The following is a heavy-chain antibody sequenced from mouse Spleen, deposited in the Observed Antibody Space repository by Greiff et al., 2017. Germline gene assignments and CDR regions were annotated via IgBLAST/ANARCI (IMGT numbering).Heavy chain of an antibody. V-gene: IGHV1-80*01. J-gene: IGHJ1*01. CDR1: GYAFSSYW. CDR3: ARRGNYYGSSYDRYFDV. Sequence: QVQLQQSGAELVKPGASVKISCKASGYAFSSYWMNWVKQRPGKGLEWIGQIYPGDGDTNYNGKFKGKATLTADKSSSTAYMQLSSLTSEDSAVYFGARRGNYYGSSYDRYFDVWGAGTTVTVSS. CDR2: IYPGDGDT. D-gene: IGHD1-1*01.